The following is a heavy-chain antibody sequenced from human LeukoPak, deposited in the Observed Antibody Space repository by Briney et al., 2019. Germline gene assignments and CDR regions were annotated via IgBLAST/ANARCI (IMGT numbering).Heavy chain of an antibody. V-gene: IGHV3-21*01. CDR2: ISSSSSYI. Sequence: GGSLRLSCAASGFTFSSYSMNWVRQAPGKGLEWVSSISSSSSYIYYADSVKGRFTISRDNAKNSLYLQMNSLRAEDTTVYYCAREGDYYDSSGYDPWGQGTLVTVSS. CDR1: GFTFSSYS. J-gene: IGHJ5*02. CDR3: AREGDYYDSSGYDP. D-gene: IGHD3-22*01.